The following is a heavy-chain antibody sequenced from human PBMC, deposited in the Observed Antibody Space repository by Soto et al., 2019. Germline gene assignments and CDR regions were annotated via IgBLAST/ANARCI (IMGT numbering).Heavy chain of an antibody. CDR2: IYYSGST. CDR1: GRSISSSSYY. D-gene: IGHD2-2*01. Sequence: SETLSLTCTVSGRSISSSSYYWGWIRQPPGKGLEWIGSIYYSGSTYYNPSLKSRVTISVDTSKNQFSLKLSSVTAADTAVYYCAREIGYCSSTSCSGYMDVWGKGTTVTVPS. CDR3: AREIGYCSSTSCSGYMDV. J-gene: IGHJ6*03. V-gene: IGHV4-39*01.